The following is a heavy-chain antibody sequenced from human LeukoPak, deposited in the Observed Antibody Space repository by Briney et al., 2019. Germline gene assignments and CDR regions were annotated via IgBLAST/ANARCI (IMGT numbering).Heavy chain of an antibody. J-gene: IGHJ4*02. Sequence: SETLSLTCTVSGGSISSYYWSWIRQPPGKGREWIGYIYYSGSTNYNPSLKSRVTISVDTSKNQFSLKLSSVTAADTAVYYCARAGTYDFWSGYPFLFDYWGQGTLVTVSS. CDR1: GGSISSYY. CDR3: ARAGTYDFWSGYPFLFDY. V-gene: IGHV4-59*08. D-gene: IGHD3-3*01. CDR2: IYYSGST.